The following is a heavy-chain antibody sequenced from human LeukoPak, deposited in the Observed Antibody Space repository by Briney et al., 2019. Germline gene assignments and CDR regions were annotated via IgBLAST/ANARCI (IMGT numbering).Heavy chain of an antibody. J-gene: IGHJ3*02. CDR3: ARGFGYYDILTGSERTHDAFDI. CDR2: IIPIFGTA. V-gene: IGHV1-69*13. D-gene: IGHD3-9*01. Sequence: SVKVSCKASGGTFSSYAISWVRQAPGQGLEWMGGIIPIFGTANYAQKFQGRVTITADESTSTAYMELSSPRSEDTAVYYCARGFGYYDILTGSERTHDAFDIWGQGTMVTVSS. CDR1: GGTFSSYA.